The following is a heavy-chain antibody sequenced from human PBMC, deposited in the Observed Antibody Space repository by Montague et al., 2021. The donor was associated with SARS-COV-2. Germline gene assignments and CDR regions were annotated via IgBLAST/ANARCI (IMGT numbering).Heavy chain of an antibody. D-gene: IGHD2-8*01. V-gene: IGHV4-34*01. CDR3: ARANGYYFDY. CDR2: INHSGST. CDR1: GFSFSVYG. Sequence: LRLSFAASGFSFSVYGMSWIRQPPGKGLEWIGEINHSGSTNYNPSLKSRVTISVDTSKNQFSLKLSSVTAADTAVYYCARANGYYFDYWGQGTLVTVSS. J-gene: IGHJ4*02.